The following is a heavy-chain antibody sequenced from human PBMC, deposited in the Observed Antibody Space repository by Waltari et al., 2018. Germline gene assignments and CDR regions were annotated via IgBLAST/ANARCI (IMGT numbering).Heavy chain of an antibody. D-gene: IGHD2-15*01. CDR1: GGTFSSYA. CDR2: ISPIYDRA. Sequence: QVQLVQSGAEVKKPGSPVKVSCKASGGTFSSYAISWVRQAPGQGLEWMGMISPIYDRANYAQKFQGRGRVTADESTSTAYMELRRRGAEDTAVDDCARGRCDYYYYMDVWGKGTTVTVSS. V-gene: IGHV1-69*15. CDR3: ARGRCDYYYYMDV. J-gene: IGHJ6*03.